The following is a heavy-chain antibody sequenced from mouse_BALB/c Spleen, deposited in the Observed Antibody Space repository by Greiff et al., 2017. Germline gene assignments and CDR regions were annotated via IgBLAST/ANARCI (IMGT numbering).Heavy chain of an antibody. Sequence: EVQVVESGAELVKPGASVKLSCTASGFNIKDTYMHWVKQRPEQGLEWIGRIDPANGNTKYDPKFQGKATITADTSSNTAYLQLSSLTSEDTAVYYCARGGTYAMDYWGQGTSVTVSS. CDR2: IDPANGNT. J-gene: IGHJ4*01. CDR3: ARGGTYAMDY. CDR1: GFNIKDTY. V-gene: IGHV14-3*02. D-gene: IGHD2-14*01.